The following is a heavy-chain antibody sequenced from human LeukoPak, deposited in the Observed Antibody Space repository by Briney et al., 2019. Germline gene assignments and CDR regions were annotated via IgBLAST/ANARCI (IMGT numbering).Heavy chain of an antibody. Sequence: GGSLRLSCAASGFSFSNFAMTWVRQAPGKGLDWVSRISGSGGSTYYADSVKGRFTISRDNSKNTLYLQMNSLRAEDTAVYYCAKDLLRRELLGPFDYWGQGTLVTVSS. CDR3: AKDLLRRELLGPFDY. D-gene: IGHD1-26*01. CDR1: GFSFSNFA. CDR2: ISGSGGST. J-gene: IGHJ4*02. V-gene: IGHV3-23*01.